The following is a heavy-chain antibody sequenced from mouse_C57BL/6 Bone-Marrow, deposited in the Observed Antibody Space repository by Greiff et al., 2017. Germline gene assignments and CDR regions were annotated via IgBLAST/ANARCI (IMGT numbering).Heavy chain of an antibody. V-gene: IGHV14-4*01. D-gene: IGHD1-1*01. CDR3: TTAITTVSRGYAMDY. CDR2: IDPENGDT. CDR1: GFNIKDDY. J-gene: IGHJ4*01. Sequence: VQLQQSGAELVRPGASVKLSCTASGFNIKDDYMHWVKQRPEQGLEWIGWIDPENGDTEYASKFQGKATITADTSSTTAYLQLSSLTSEDTAVYYCTTAITTVSRGYAMDYWGQGTSVTVSS.